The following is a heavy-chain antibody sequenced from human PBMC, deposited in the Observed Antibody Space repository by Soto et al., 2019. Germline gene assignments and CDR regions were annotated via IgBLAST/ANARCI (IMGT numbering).Heavy chain of an antibody. V-gene: IGHV4-39*01. CDR3: ARHTLWNDYIWGSYNQIGYWPDY. Sequence: SETLSLTCTVSGGSISSSSYYWGWIRQPPGKGLEWIGSIYYSGSTYYNPSLKSRVTISVDTSKNQFSLKLSSVTAADTAVYYCARHTLWNDYIWGSYNQIGYWPDYWGQGTLVTVSS. CDR2: IYYSGST. J-gene: IGHJ4*02. CDR1: GGSISSSSYY. D-gene: IGHD3-16*01.